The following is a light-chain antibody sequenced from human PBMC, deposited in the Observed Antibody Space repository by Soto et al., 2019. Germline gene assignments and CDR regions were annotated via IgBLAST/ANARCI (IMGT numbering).Light chain of an antibody. V-gene: IGKV3-15*01. CDR1: QSVRSN. J-gene: IGKJ4*01. CDR3: QHYNTWPLT. Sequence: EVVMTQSPATLSVSPGERVTLSCRASQSVRSNLAWYQQVPGQVPRLLIYDTSTRAAGIPARFSGSGSDTEFALTISRLQSEDFAVYYCQHYNTWPLTFGGGTRVEMK. CDR2: DTS.